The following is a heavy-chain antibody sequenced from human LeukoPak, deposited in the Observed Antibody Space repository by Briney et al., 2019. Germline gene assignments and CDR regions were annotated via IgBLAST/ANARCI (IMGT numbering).Heavy chain of an antibody. CDR3: ARAYYYDSWFDP. CDR2: INPSGGST. D-gene: IGHD3-22*01. J-gene: IGHJ5*02. V-gene: IGHV1-46*01. Sequence: GASVKVSCKASGYTFTSYYMHWVRQAPGQGLEWMGIINPSGGSTSYAQKFQGRVTMTRDTSISTAYMELSRLRSDDTAVYYCARAYYYDSWFDPWGQGTLVTVSS. CDR1: GYTFTSYY.